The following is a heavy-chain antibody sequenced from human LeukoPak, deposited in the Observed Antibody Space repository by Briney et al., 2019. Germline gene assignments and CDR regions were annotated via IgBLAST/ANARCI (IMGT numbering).Heavy chain of an antibody. V-gene: IGHV6-1*01. CDR2: TYYRSKWYN. D-gene: IGHD1-26*01. CDR1: GDSVSSNSAA. Sequence: SQTLSLTCAISGDSVSSNSAAWNSIRQSPSSGLECLGRTYYRSKWYNDYAVSVKSRITINPDTSKNQFSLQLNSGTPEDAAVYYCARDSYPQPYNWFDPWGQGTLVTVSS. CDR3: ARDSYPQPYNWFDP. J-gene: IGHJ5*02.